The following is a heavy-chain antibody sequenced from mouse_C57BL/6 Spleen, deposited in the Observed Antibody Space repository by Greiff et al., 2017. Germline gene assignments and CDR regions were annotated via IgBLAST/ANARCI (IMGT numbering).Heavy chain of an antibody. Sequence: QVQLQQSGPELVKPGASVKISCKASGYAFSSSWMNWVKQRPGKGLEWIGRIYPGDGDTNYNGKFKGQATLTADKTSSTAYMHLSSLTSEDSAVYFCAREGTSDYWGQGTTLTVSS. CDR2: IYPGDGDT. J-gene: IGHJ2*01. D-gene: IGHD2-13*01. CDR3: AREGTSDY. V-gene: IGHV1-82*01. CDR1: GYAFSSSW.